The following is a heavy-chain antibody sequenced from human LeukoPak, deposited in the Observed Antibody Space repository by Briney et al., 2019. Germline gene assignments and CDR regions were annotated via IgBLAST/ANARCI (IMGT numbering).Heavy chain of an antibody. D-gene: IGHD6-6*01. CDR1: GGSISSGGYY. V-gene: IGHV4-31*03. J-gene: IGHJ4*02. Sequence: PSQTLSLTCTVSGGSISSGGYYWSWIRQHPGKGLEWIGYIYYSGSTYYNPSLKSRVAISVDTSKNQFSLKLSSVTAADTAVYYCASSQLTYSSSFYFDYWGQGTLVTVSS. CDR3: ASSQLTYSSSFYFDY. CDR2: IYYSGST.